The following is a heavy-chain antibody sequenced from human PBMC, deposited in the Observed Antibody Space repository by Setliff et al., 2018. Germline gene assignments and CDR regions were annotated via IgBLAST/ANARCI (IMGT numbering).Heavy chain of an antibody. J-gene: IGHJ6*03. V-gene: IGHV3-21*05. CDR1: GFNLHVYT. D-gene: IGHD5-18*01. Sequence: GSLRLSCVASGFNLHVYTMEWVRQAPGKGLEWVGRIRSRNDGGTTDYADSVQGRFTISRDNAKNSLYLQMNSLRAEDTAVYYCARAADSYGPPRSYMDVWGKGTTVTVSS. CDR2: IRSRNDGGTT. CDR3: ARAADSYGPPRSYMDV.